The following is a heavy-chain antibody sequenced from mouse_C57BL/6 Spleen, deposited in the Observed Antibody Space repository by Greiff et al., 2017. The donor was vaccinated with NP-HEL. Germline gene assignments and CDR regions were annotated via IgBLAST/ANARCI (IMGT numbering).Heavy chain of an antibody. Sequence: QVQLKESGPELVKPGASVKISCKASGYAFSSSWMNWVKQRPGKGLEWIGRIYPGDGDTNYNGKFKGKATLTADKSSSTAYMQLSSLTSEDSAVYFCVYYSNYDYAMDYWGQGTSVTVSS. CDR1: GYAFSSSW. CDR2: IYPGDGDT. J-gene: IGHJ4*01. CDR3: VYYSNYDYAMDY. V-gene: IGHV1-82*01. D-gene: IGHD2-5*01.